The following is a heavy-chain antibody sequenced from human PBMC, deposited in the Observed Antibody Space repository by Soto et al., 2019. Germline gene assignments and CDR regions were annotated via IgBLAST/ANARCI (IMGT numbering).Heavy chain of an antibody. V-gene: IGHV3-30*18. CDR1: GFTFSSYG. J-gene: IGHJ4*02. D-gene: IGHD2-2*01. CDR2: ISYDGSNK. CDR3: AKPSSSIAVVPAAMAY. Sequence: LRLSCAASGFTFSSYGMHWVRQAPGKGLEWVAVISYDGSNKYYADSVKGRFTISRDNSKNTLYLQMNSLRAEDTAVYYCAKPSSSIAVVPAAMAYWGQGTLVTVSS.